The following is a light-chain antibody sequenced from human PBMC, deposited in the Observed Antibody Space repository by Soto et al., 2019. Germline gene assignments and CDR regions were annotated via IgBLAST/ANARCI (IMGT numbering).Light chain of an antibody. J-gene: IGLJ2*01. Sequence: QSVLTQPPSASGTPGQRVTISCSGSSSNIGSHTVNWYQQLPGTAPRLLIYSNTQRPSGVPDRFSGSKSGTSASLAIRGLQSEYEADYYCAAWDDSLNGVVFGGGTKLTVL. CDR1: SSNIGSHT. CDR2: SNT. CDR3: AAWDDSLNGVV. V-gene: IGLV1-44*01.